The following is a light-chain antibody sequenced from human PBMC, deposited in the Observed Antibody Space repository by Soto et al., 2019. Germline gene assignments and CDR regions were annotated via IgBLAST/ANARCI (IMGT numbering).Light chain of an antibody. V-gene: IGLV1-47*01. J-gene: IGLJ3*02. Sequence: QSVLTQPPSASGTPGQRVTISRSGSSSNIGINYVYWYQQLPGTAPKLLIYRNNQRPSGVPDRFSGSKSGTSASLAISGLRSEDEADYYCAAWDDSLSSPVFGGGTKVTVL. CDR1: SSNIGINY. CDR3: AAWDDSLSSPV. CDR2: RNN.